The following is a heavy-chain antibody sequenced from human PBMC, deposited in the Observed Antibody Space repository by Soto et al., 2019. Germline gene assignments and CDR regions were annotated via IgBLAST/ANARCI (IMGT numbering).Heavy chain of an antibody. CDR2: INTNNGNT. CDR3: ARKRCVSDCLTLDP. CDR1: GYSFTDYG. D-gene: IGHD2-21*02. V-gene: IGHV1-18*01. Sequence: QGQLVQSGAEVEEPGASVKVSCKASGYSFTDYGITWVRQAPGQGLEWMGWINTNNGNTRYGQKFQDRVTMTTDTSTNTAYMELRSLRSDDTAVYYCARKRCVSDCLTLDPWGQGTLVTVSS. J-gene: IGHJ5*02.